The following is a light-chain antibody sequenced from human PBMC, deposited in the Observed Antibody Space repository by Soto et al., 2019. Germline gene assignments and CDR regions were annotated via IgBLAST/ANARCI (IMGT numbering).Light chain of an antibody. CDR2: SDD. V-gene: IGLV1-44*01. J-gene: IGLJ2*01. CDR1: RSDIGSST. CDR3: AAWDDSLNGLL. Sequence: QSVLTQPPSASGTPGQRVTISCSGSRSDIGSSTVNWYQQFPGTTPKLLIYSDDQRPSGVPHRFSGSKSATSASLAISGLQSEDEADYYCAAWDDSLNGLLFGGGTKLTVL.